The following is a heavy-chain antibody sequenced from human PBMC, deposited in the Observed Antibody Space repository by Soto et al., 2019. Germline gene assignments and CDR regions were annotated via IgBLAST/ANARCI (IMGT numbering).Heavy chain of an antibody. Sequence: ASVKVSCKTSGFSFNDYLIHWLRLAPGRGLEWMGWVYPKNGAISYSRRLGGRVTMTTDTSTSTVYMELRSLRSDDTALYYCARDSGYYSFDSWGQGTLVTVSS. V-gene: IGHV1-18*04. CDR1: GFSFNDYL. CDR3: ARDSGYYSFDS. D-gene: IGHD5-12*01. J-gene: IGHJ4*02. CDR2: VYPKNGAI.